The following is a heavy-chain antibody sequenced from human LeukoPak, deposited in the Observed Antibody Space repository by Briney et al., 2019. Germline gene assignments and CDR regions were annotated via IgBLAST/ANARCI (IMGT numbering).Heavy chain of an antibody. CDR3: AIRAYCSSTSCDGDYYYGMDV. D-gene: IGHD2-2*01. CDR2: ISCCDGRT. CDR1: GYPFSCHA. V-gene: IGHV3-23*01. Sequence: PGGSLRLSCAASGYPFSCHAMRGVRQAPGKALEWVSAISCCDGRTYYAPSVKGQFTIPRDNSKNTLYLQMNSFSAEDTAVYYGAIRAYCSSTSCDGDYYYGMDVWGQGTTVTVSS. J-gene: IGHJ6*02.